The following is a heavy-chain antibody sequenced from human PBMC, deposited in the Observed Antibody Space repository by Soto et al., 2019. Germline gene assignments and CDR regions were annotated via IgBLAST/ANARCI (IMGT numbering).Heavy chain of an antibody. CDR3: ARELHGGSYGMDV. J-gene: IGHJ6*02. CDR2: ITTAGDT. V-gene: IGHV3-13*01. CDR1: GFTFTNYD. Sequence: EVQLVESGGGLVQPGGSLRLSCAAAGFTFTNYDMHWVRQVTGKGLEWVSGITTAGDTYYPGSVKGRFTISREQAKNSLYLQMNSLSAGDTAVYYCARELHGGSYGMDVRGQGTTVTVSS.